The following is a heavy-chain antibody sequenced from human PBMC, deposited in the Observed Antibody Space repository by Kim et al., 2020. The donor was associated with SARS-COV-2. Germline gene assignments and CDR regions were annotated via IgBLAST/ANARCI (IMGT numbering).Heavy chain of an antibody. D-gene: IGHD7-27*01. CDR2: ISYDGNNK. J-gene: IGHJ6*03. CDR3: ARGNWDNYSYMDV. V-gene: IGHV3-30*03. CDR1: GFTFSSYG. Sequence: RGSLRLSCAASGFTFSSYGMHWVRQAPGKGLEWVTIISYDGNNKNYADSVKGRFTISRDNSKNTLFLQMNSLRSEDTAVYFCARGNWDNYSYMDVWGKGT.